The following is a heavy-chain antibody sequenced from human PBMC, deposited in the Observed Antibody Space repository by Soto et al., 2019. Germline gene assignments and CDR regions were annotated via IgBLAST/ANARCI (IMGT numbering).Heavy chain of an antibody. D-gene: IGHD2-8*01. J-gene: IGHJ4*02. CDR3: AKDWGGYCTNGVCYYFDY. CDR2: ISSSSDYI. CDR1: GFTFSSYS. V-gene: IGHV3-21*01. Sequence: PGGSLRLSCAASGFTFSSYSMNWVRQAPGKGLDWVSSISSSSDYIYYADSLKGRFTISRDNSKNTLYLQMNSLRAEDTAVYYCAKDWGGYCTNGVCYYFDYWGQGTLVTVSS.